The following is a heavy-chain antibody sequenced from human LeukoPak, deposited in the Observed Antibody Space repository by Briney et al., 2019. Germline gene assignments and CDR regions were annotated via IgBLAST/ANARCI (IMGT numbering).Heavy chain of an antibody. V-gene: IGHV3-74*03. CDR2: IDSDGSST. CDR1: GFPFSSYW. D-gene: IGHD2-15*01. J-gene: IGHJ3*02. Sequence: GGSLRLSCAGSGFPFSSYWMHWVRQAPGKGLVWVSRIDSDGSSTAYADSVKGRFTISRDNAENTVYLQMSSLRAKDTAVYFCARMIDGGLAAFDIWGQGTMVTVSS. CDR3: ARMIDGGLAAFDI.